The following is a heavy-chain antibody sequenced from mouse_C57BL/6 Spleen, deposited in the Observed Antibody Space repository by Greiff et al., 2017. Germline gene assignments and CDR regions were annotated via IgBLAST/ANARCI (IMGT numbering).Heavy chain of an antibody. CDR1: GYTFTSYW. D-gene: IGHD2-5*01. V-gene: IGHV1-69*01. CDR2: IDPSDSYT. Sequence: QVHVKQSGPELVKPGASVKLSCKASGYTFTSYWMHWVKQRPGQGLEWIGEIDPSDSYTNYNQKFKGKSTLTVDKSSSTAYMQLSSLTSEDSAVYYCARSYYSNEVYVDYWGQGTTLTVSS. CDR3: ARSYYSNEVYVDY. J-gene: IGHJ2*01.